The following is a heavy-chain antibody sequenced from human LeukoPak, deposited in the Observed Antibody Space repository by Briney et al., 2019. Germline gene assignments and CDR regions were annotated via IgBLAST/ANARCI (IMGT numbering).Heavy chain of an antibody. CDR2: INPSGGST. Sequence: GASVKVSCKASGYTFTSYYMHWVRQAPGQGLEWMGIINPSGGSTSYAQKFQGRVTMTRDMSTSTVYMELSSLRSEDTAVYYCARDYYDSSGYPDAFDIWGQGTMVTVSS. V-gene: IGHV1-46*01. D-gene: IGHD3-22*01. CDR1: GYTFTSYY. J-gene: IGHJ3*02. CDR3: ARDYYDSSGYPDAFDI.